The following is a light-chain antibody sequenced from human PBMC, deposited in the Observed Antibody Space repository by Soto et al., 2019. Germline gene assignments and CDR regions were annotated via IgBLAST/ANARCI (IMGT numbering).Light chain of an antibody. Sequence: EIVLTHSPGTLSLSPGESATLSCLASQSVSSSYLAWYQQKPGQAPRVLIYGASSRATGIPDRFSGRGSGTDFTLTISRLEPEDFAVYYCQQYGSSPFTFGQGTRLEIK. J-gene: IGKJ5*01. V-gene: IGKV3-20*01. CDR2: GAS. CDR3: QQYGSSPFT. CDR1: QSVSSSY.